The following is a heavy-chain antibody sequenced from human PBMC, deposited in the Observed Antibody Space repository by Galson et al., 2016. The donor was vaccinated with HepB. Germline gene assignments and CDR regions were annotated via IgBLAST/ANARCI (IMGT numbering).Heavy chain of an antibody. J-gene: IGHJ4*02. CDR2: IIPIFGTA. CDR3: ARDLRYSSGHYFAHDACDI. CDR1: GYTFNTYG. V-gene: IGHV1-69*06. D-gene: IGHD3-22*01. Sequence: SVKVSCKASGYTFNTYGVAWVRQAPGQGLEWMGGIIPIFGTANYAEKFQGRVTITADKSTSTVYMELSSLRSEDTAVYHCARDLRYSSGHYFAHDACDIWGPGTLVTVSS.